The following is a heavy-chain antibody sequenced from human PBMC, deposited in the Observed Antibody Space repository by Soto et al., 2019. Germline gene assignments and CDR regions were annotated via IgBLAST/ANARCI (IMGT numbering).Heavy chain of an antibody. Sequence: GSSVKFSCKASCYTFTSYGISWVRQAPGQGLEWMGWISAYNGNTNYAQKLQGRVTMTTDTSTSTAYMELRSLRSDDTAVYHCARDLPRRSKDILTGYYTHNWFDPWGQGTLVTVSS. CDR1: CYTFTSYG. D-gene: IGHD3-9*01. CDR2: ISAYNGNT. CDR3: ARDLPRRSKDILTGYYTHNWFDP. J-gene: IGHJ5*02. V-gene: IGHV1-18*01.